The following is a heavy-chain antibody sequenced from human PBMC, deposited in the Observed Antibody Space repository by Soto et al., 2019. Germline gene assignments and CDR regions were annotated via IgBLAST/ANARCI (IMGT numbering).Heavy chain of an antibody. CDR3: ARLTGGWFDP. CDR1: GGSISSSSYY. V-gene: IGHV4-39*01. CDR2: IYYSGST. J-gene: IGHJ5*02. Sequence: QLQLQESGPGLVKPSETLSLTCTVSGGSISSSSYYWGWIRQHPGKGLEWIGSIYYSGSTYYNPSRKSRVTISVDTSKNQFSLKLSSVTAADTAVYYCARLTGGWFDPWGQGTLVTVSS. D-gene: IGHD3-10*01.